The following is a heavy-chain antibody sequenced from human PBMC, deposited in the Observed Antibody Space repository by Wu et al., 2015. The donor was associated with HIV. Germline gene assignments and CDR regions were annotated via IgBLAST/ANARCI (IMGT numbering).Heavy chain of an antibody. Sequence: QVQLVQSGPEVKKPGSSVKISCKASGNTFNAINWVRQAPGQGLEWMGGIIPLFGTTDYAQIFQGRVTITTDESTSTAYMRLTSLTSADTAVYYCATPRSPGFSSAWPTYFDFWGQGTLVTVSS. V-gene: IGHV1-69*05. D-gene: IGHD6-19*01. J-gene: IGHJ4*02. CDR1: GNTFNA. CDR3: ATPRSPGFSSAWPTYFDF. CDR2: IIPLFGTT.